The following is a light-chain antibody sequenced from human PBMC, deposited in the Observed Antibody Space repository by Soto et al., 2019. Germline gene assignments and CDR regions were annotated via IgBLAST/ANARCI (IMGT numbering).Light chain of an antibody. CDR2: GSS. J-gene: IGKJ2*01. CDR1: QSVRNNY. CDR3: HQYGSSPPYT. Sequence: EVVLTQSPGTLSLSPGESATLSCRASQSVRNNYFAWYQQKPGQAPRLLIFGSSDRATGIPDRFSGSGSVTNFTLTISRLEPEDFAVYYCHQYGSSPPYTFGQGTKLEIK. V-gene: IGKV3-20*01.